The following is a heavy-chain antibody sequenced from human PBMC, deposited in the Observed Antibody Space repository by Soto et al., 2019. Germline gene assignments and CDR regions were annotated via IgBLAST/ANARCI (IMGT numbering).Heavy chain of an antibody. CDR2: ISWNSGSI. V-gene: IGHV3-9*01. J-gene: IGHJ4*02. Sequence: ESGGGLVQPGRSLRLSCAASGFTFDDYAMHWVRQAPGKGLEWVSGISWNSGSIGYADSVKGRFTISRDNAKNSLYLQMNSLRAEDTALYYCAKDRTVVAATLDYWGQGTLVTVSS. CDR1: GFTFDDYA. CDR3: AKDRTVVAATLDY. D-gene: IGHD2-15*01.